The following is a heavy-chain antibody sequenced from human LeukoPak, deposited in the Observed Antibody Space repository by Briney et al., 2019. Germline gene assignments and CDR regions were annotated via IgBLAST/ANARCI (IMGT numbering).Heavy chain of an antibody. D-gene: IGHD3-22*01. CDR2: ISSSGSTI. CDR1: GFTFSSYE. V-gene: IGHV3-48*03. Sequence: GGSLRLSCAASGFTFSSYEMNWVRQAPGKGLEWVSYISSSGSTIYYADSVKGRFTISTDNAKNSLCLQMNSLRAEDTAVYYCASHYDTLGEYWGQGTLVTVSS. J-gene: IGHJ4*02. CDR3: ASHYDTLGEY.